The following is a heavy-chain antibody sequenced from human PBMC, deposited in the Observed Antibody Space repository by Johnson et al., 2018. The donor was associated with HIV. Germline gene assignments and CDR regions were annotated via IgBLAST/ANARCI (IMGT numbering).Heavy chain of an antibody. D-gene: IGHD6-19*01. Sequence: VQLVESVGGLVQPGGSLRLSCAASGFTFSSYDMHWVRQATGKGLEWVSAIGTAGDTYYPGSVKGRFTISRENAKNSLYLQMNSLRAGDTAVYYCARGRAVGGEDAFDIWGQGTMVTVSS. CDR2: IGTAGDT. CDR1: GFTFSSYD. J-gene: IGHJ3*02. CDR3: ARGRAVGGEDAFDI. V-gene: IGHV3-13*01.